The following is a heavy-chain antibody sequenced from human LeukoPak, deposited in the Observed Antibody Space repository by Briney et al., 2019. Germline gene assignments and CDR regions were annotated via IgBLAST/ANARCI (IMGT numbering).Heavy chain of an antibody. J-gene: IGHJ3*02. D-gene: IGHD2-21*02. V-gene: IGHV3-23*01. CDR1: GFTFSTYV. Sequence: PGGSLRLSCAASGFTFSTYVMSWVRQAPGKGLEWVSGMTGSGNYIFYADSVKGRFTISRDNSKNTVFLQMNNLRVEDTAVYYCATRPAYCGGDCWGACNIWGQGTVVTVSS. CDR3: ATRPAYCGGDCWGACNI. CDR2: MTGSGNYI.